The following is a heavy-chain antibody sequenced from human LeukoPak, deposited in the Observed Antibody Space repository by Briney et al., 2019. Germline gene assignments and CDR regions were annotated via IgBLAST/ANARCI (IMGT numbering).Heavy chain of an antibody. CDR3: AKDRGALVGPFDY. J-gene: IGHJ4*02. V-gene: IGHV3-23*01. Sequence: GGSLRLSCAASGFTFSNAWMSWVRQAPGKGLEWVSAISGSGGSTYYADSVKGRFTISRDNSKNTLYLQMNSLRAEDTAVYYCAKDRGALVGPFDYWGQGTLVTVSS. CDR1: GFTFSNAW. D-gene: IGHD2-15*01. CDR2: ISGSGGST.